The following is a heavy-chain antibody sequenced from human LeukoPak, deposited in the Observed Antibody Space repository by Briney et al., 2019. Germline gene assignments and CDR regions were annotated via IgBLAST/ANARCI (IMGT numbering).Heavy chain of an antibody. D-gene: IGHD3-22*01. CDR1: GYTFTSYG. CDR3: ASSYYDSSGYYRLDY. J-gene: IGHJ4*02. CDR2: ISAYNGNT. Sequence: GASVKVSCKASGYTFTSYGISWVRQAPGQGLEWMGWISAYNGNTNYAQELQGRVTMTTDTSTSTAYMELRSLRSDDTAVYYCASSYYDSSGYYRLDYWGQGTLVTVSS. V-gene: IGHV1-18*01.